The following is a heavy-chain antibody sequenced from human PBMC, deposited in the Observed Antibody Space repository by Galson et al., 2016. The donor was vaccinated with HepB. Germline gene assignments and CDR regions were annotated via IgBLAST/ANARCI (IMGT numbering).Heavy chain of an antibody. V-gene: IGHV3-23*01. D-gene: IGHD1-26*01. J-gene: IGHJ4*02. CDR2: ISGSAGT. CDR3: AKTYSGSYFVVDY. Sequence: SLRLSCAASGFTFSNYAMSWVRQAPGKGLEWVSAISGSAGTYYADSVKGRFTISRDNSKNTLYLQMSSLRAEDTAVYYCAKTYSGSYFVVDYWGQGTLVTVSS. CDR1: GFTFSNYA.